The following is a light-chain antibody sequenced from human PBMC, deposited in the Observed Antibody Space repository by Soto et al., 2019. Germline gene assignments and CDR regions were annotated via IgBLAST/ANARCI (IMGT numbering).Light chain of an antibody. CDR1: QSVSSS. CDR2: SAS. Sequence: EVVMTQSPATLSVFPGERVTLSCRASQSVSSSLAWYQQKPGQAPRLLIYSASTRATGIPARFSGSGSGTEFTLTISSLESEDFAVYYCQQYINGYIFGQGTKLEIK. J-gene: IGKJ2*01. V-gene: IGKV3-15*01. CDR3: QQYINGYI.